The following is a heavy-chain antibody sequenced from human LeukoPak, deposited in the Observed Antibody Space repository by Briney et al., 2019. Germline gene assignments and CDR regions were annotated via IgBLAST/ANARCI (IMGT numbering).Heavy chain of an antibody. CDR3: ARRDYDYVWGSYRHDAFDI. D-gene: IGHD3-16*02. Sequence: SETLSLTCTVSGGSISSGGYSWSWIRQHPGQGLEWIGYIYYSGSTNYNPSLKSRVTISVGTSKNQFSLKLSSVTAADTAVYYCARRDYDYVWGSYRHDAFDIWGQGTMVTVSS. CDR2: IYYSGST. CDR1: GGSISSGGYS. V-gene: IGHV4-61*08. J-gene: IGHJ3*02.